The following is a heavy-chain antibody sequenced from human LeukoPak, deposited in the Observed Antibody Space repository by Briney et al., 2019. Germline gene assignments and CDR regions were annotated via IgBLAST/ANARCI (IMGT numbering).Heavy chain of an antibody. Sequence: GSSVKVSCKASGGTFTSYAINWVRQAPGQGLEWMGWISAYNGNTNYAQKLQGRVTMTTDTSTSTAYMELRSLRSDDTAVYYCARDDSSGYHTVDYWGQGTLVTVSS. CDR2: ISAYNGNT. V-gene: IGHV1-18*01. CDR1: GGTFTSYA. CDR3: ARDDSSGYHTVDY. D-gene: IGHD3-22*01. J-gene: IGHJ4*02.